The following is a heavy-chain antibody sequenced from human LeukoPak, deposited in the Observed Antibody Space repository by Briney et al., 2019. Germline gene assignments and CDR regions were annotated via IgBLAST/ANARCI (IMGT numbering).Heavy chain of an antibody. CDR1: GLTLSDSA. D-gene: IGHD3-16*01. V-gene: IGHV3-49*04. CDR2: TRSKVYGGTT. J-gene: IGHJ4*02. Sequence: RSLSLSCTFSGLTLSDSAVTWVRQAPGKGLEWIGCTRSKVYGGTTEYAASVKGRITISRDESKSIAYLQMDSLTTEDTAVYFCARGEGDLDYWGQGTLVSVSS. CDR3: ARGEGDLDY.